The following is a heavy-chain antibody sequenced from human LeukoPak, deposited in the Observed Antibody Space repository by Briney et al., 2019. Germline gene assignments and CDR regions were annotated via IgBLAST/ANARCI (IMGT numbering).Heavy chain of an antibody. CDR2: ISSSSSYI. Sequence: GGSLRLSCAASGFTFSSYSMDWVRQAPGKGLEWVSSISSSSSYIYYADSVKGRFTISRDNARNSLYLQMNSLRAEDTAVYYCARESVVGATSSMDVWGQGTTVTVSS. CDR1: GFTFSSYS. V-gene: IGHV3-21*01. D-gene: IGHD1-26*01. CDR3: ARESVVGATSSMDV. J-gene: IGHJ6*02.